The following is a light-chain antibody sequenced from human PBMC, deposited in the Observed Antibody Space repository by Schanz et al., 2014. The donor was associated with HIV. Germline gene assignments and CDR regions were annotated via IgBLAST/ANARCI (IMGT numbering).Light chain of an antibody. CDR1: SSDVGGYNY. V-gene: IGLV2-8*01. CDR3: VSYTGTNNPV. CDR2: EVT. J-gene: IGLJ2*01. Sequence: QSVLTQPASVSGSPGQSVTISCTGTSSDVGGYNYVSWYQQQPGKTPKLIIYEVTKRPSGVPDRFSGSKSGNTASLTVSGLQAEDEADYYCVSYTGTNNPVFGGGTKLTVL.